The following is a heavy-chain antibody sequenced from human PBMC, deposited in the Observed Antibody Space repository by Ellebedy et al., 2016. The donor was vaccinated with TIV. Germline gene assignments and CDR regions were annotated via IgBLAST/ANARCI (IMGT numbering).Heavy chain of an antibody. CDR3: ARGARQYGDYLGDYYYYGMDV. Sequence: ASVKVSXXASEYTFTSYAMHWVRQAPGQRLEWMGWINAGNGNTKYSQKFQGRVTITRDTSASTAYMELSSLRSEDTAVYYCARGARQYGDYLGDYYYYGMDVWGQGTTVTVSS. CDR2: INAGNGNT. CDR1: EYTFTSYA. J-gene: IGHJ6*02. V-gene: IGHV1-3*01. D-gene: IGHD4-17*01.